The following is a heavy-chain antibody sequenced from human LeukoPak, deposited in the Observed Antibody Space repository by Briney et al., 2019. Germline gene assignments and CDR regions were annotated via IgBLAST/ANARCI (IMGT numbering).Heavy chain of an antibody. Sequence: GESLRLSCAASGFTFSSYAMSWARHAPGKGLEWVSNIRGNGRSTYYADSVKGRFTISRDNSKNTLYLQMNSLRAEDTAVYYCAKRGETGYNEGFDYWGQGTLVTVSS. V-gene: IGHV3-23*01. CDR2: IRGNGRST. J-gene: IGHJ4*02. CDR3: AKRGETGYNEGFDY. CDR1: GFTFSSYA. D-gene: IGHD5-24*01.